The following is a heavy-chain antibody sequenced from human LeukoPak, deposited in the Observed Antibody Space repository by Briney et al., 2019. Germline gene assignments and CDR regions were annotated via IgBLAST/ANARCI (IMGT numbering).Heavy chain of an antibody. Sequence: SVKVSCKASGGTFSSYTISWVRQAPGQGLEWMGRIIPILGIANYAQKFQGRVTITADKSTSTAYMELSSLRSEETAVYYCARDPRTTRDWEDWGQGTLVTVSS. CDR1: GGTFSSYT. D-gene: IGHD2/OR15-2a*01. J-gene: IGHJ4*02. V-gene: IGHV1-69*04. CDR3: ARDPRTTRDWED. CDR2: IIPILGIA.